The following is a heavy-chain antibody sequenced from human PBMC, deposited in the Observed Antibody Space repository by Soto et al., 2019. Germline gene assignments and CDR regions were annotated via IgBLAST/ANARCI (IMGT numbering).Heavy chain of an antibody. J-gene: IGHJ3*02. V-gene: IGHV1-18*01. CDR1: GYTFTSYG. CDR3: ARDRVRTTVTTGDAFDI. Sequence: QVQLVQSGAEVKKPGASVKVSCKASGYTFTSYGISWVRQAPGQGLEWMGWISAYNGNTNYTQKLQGRVTMTTDTSTSTAYMELRGLRSDDTAVYYCARDRVRTTVTTGDAFDILGQGTMVTVSS. CDR2: ISAYNGNT. D-gene: IGHD4-17*01.